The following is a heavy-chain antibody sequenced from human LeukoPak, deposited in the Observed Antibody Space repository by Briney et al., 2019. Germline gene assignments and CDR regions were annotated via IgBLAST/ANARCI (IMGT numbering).Heavy chain of an antibody. J-gene: IGHJ6*02. CDR1: GFTFSSYS. D-gene: IGHD3-16*01. CDR3: ARVRGGRSWYYYGMDV. Sequence: PGGSLRLSCAASGFTFSSYSMNWVRQAPGKGLEWVSYISSSSSTIYYADSVKGRFTISRDNSKDRLYLQMNSLRPEDTAMYYCARVRGGRSWYYYGMDVWGRGTTVTVSS. CDR2: ISSSSSTI. V-gene: IGHV3-48*01.